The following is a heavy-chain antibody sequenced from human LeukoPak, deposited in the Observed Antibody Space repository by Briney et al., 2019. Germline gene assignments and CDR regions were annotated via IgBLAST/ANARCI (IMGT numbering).Heavy chain of an antibody. CDR1: GFPADSNY. J-gene: IGHJ4*02. D-gene: IGHD2-15*01. V-gene: IGHV3-53*01. Sequence: PGGSLGLSCAASGFPADSNYMNGARQDRGKGREWVSVLYEDGRIYYADSVKGRFTISRDTSKNILSLQLNGLRAEDTAVYYCARGGGYYPIDYWGQGTLVTVSS. CDR3: ARGGGYYPIDY. CDR2: LYEDGRI.